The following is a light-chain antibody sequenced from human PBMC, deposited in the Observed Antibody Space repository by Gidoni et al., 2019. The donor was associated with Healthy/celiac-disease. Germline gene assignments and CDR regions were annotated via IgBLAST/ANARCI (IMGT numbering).Light chain of an antibody. Sequence: DIQMTQTPSSLSASVGDRVTITCRASQSISSYLNWYQQKPGKAPKRLIYAASSLQSGVPSRFSGSGSGTDFTLTISSLQPEDFATYYCQQSYSTSFGPXAKVDIK. V-gene: IGKV1-39*01. J-gene: IGKJ3*01. CDR1: QSISSY. CDR2: AAS. CDR3: QQSYSTS.